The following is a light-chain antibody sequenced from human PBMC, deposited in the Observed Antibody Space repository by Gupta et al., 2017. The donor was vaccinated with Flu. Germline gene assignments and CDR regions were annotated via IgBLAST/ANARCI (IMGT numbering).Light chain of an antibody. CDR2: KTS. CDR3: QQYNYFPWT. Sequence: PSTLSASVGDRVTVTCRASQSINSWLAWYQQKPGKAPKLLIYKTSKVESGVPSRFSGGGSGTEFTLTITSLQPDDFATYYCQQYNYFPWTFGRGTKVEIK. J-gene: IGKJ1*01. CDR1: QSINSW. V-gene: IGKV1-5*03.